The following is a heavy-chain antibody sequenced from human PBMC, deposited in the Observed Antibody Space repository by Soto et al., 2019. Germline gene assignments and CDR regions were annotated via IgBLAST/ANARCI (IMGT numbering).Heavy chain of an antibody. V-gene: IGHV1-18*04. CDR3: ARVVAGVVVPAARGGWFDP. CDR1: GYTFTSYG. Sequence: ASVKVSCKASGYTFTSYGISWVRQAPGQGLEWMGWISAYNGNTNYAQKLQGRVTMTTDTSTSTAYMELRSLRSDDTAVYYCARVVAGVVVPAARGGWFDPCGQIPLLTVSP. D-gene: IGHD2-2*01. J-gene: IGHJ5*02. CDR2: ISAYNGNT.